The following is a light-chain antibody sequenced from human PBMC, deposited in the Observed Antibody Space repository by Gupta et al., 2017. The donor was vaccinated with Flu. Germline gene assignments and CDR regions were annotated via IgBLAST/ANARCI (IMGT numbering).Light chain of an antibody. Sequence: SSVSGSTHDSPCQQHPGQAPNLRIFEVSKRPSGAADPFSCSNSGNTAYLAISGLQAEDEADYYCCSYAGSYTCFWVFGGGTKLTVL. V-gene: IGLV2-11*01. CDR3: CSYAGSYTCFWV. CDR1: SSVSGSTH. CDR2: EVS. J-gene: IGLJ3*02.